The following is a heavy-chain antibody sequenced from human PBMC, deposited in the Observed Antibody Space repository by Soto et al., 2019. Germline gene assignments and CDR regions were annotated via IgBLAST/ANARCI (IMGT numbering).Heavy chain of an antibody. D-gene: IGHD3-10*01. CDR2: INHSGST. V-gene: IGHV4-34*01. J-gene: IGHJ4*02. CDR1: GGSFSGYY. CDR3: ANTPMVREPNY. Sequence: SETLSLTCAVYGGSFSGYYWSWIRQPPGKGLEWIGEINHSGSTNYNPSLKSRVTISVDTSKNQFSLKLSSVTAADTAVYYCANTPMVREPNYWGQGTLVTVSS.